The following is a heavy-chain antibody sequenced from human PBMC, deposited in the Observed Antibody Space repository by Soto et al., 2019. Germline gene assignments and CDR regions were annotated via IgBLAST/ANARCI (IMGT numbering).Heavy chain of an antibody. Sequence: SETLSLTCTVSGGSISSRSYYWSWIRQPPGKGLEWIGYIHYSGSTNYNPSLKSRVTISLDTSKNQFSLKLNSVTAADTAVYYCARSPRLRYFDWLLECYFDYWGQGTLVTVPQ. V-gene: IGHV4-61*01. J-gene: IGHJ4*02. CDR1: GGSISSRSYY. CDR3: ARSPRLRYFDWLLECYFDY. D-gene: IGHD3-9*01. CDR2: IHYSGST.